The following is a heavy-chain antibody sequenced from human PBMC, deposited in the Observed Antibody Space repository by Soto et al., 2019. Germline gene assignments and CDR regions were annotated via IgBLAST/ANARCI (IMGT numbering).Heavy chain of an antibody. Sequence: GGSLRLSCAASGFTFSSYAMSWVRQAPGKGLEWVSAISGSGGSTYYADSVKGRFTISRDNSKNTLYLQMNSLRAEDTAVYYCAKDRYRLLWFGELFDYWGQGTLVTVSS. CDR1: GFTFSSYA. CDR3: AKDRYRLLWFGELFDY. J-gene: IGHJ4*02. CDR2: ISGSGGST. V-gene: IGHV3-23*01. D-gene: IGHD3-10*01.